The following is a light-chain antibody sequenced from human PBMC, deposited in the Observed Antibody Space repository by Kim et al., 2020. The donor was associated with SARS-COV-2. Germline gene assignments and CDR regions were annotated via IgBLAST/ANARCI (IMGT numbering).Light chain of an antibody. J-gene: IGLJ1*01. V-gene: IGLV2-14*03. CDR1: SVSVGGYNH. CDR2: DVS. Sequence: QLMTSTRTGTSVSVGGYNHDNWYDQHQRKAPKHMIYDVSNRPSGVSNRFSGSKSGNTASLTISGLQAEDEADYDCNSCTSSSTPGVFGTGTKVTVL. CDR3: NSCTSSSTPGV.